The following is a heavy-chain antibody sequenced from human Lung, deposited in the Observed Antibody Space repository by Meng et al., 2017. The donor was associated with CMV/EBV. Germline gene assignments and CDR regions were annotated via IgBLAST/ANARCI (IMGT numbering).Heavy chain of an antibody. D-gene: IGHD3-3*01. CDR2: IKHDGSAE. Sequence: LRLSVAASGFTFGNFWMNWVRQAPGRGLEWVANIKHDGSAEYYVDSVKGRFTISRDNPKNSLYLQMNSLKDEDTAVYYCLPGHYTGTWGQGTLVTVSS. J-gene: IGHJ5*02. CDR3: LPGHYTGT. V-gene: IGHV3-7*01. CDR1: GFTFGNFW.